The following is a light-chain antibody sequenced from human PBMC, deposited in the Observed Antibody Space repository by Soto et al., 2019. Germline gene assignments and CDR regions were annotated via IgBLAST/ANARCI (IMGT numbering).Light chain of an antibody. CDR1: QSISIY. CDR3: QQSYTSPALT. CDR2: GAA. J-gene: IGKJ4*01. Sequence: DIQLTQSPSSLSASVGDRVTLTCRASQSISIYLNWYQHKPGRAPKLLIFGAATLHTGVPPRFSGRGSGTNFTLTITSLQPEDFATYYGQQSYTSPALTFGGGTKVEI. V-gene: IGKV1-39*01.